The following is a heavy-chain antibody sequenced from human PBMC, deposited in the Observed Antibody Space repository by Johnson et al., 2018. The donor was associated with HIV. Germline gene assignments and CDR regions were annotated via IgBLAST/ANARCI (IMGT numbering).Heavy chain of an antibody. CDR3: ARYSSSSRDTFDI. J-gene: IGHJ3*02. CDR2: ISSSGTTI. D-gene: IGHD6-13*01. Sequence: QVQLVESGGGVVQPGRSLILSCAASGFTFSDYYMSWIRQAPGKGLEWVSYISSSGTTIYYADSVKGRFTISRDNAKNSLYLQMNSLRAEDTAVYYCARYSSSSRDTFDIWGQGTMVTVSS. V-gene: IGHV3-11*04. CDR1: GFTFSDYY.